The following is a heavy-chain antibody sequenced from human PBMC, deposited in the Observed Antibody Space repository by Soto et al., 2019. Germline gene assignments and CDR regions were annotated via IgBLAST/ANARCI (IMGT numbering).Heavy chain of an antibody. Sequence: SETLSLTCTVSGGSISSSKNYWGWIRQPPGKGLEWIGTISYSGSTYYNPSLNGRVIISADTSKNQFSLKLSSLTAADTAVYYCSRRYPFGSGKYGVDVWGQGTLVTVYS. V-gene: IGHV4-39*01. CDR3: SRRYPFGSGKYGVDV. D-gene: IGHD3-10*01. J-gene: IGHJ6*02. CDR2: ISYSGST. CDR1: GGSISSSKNY.